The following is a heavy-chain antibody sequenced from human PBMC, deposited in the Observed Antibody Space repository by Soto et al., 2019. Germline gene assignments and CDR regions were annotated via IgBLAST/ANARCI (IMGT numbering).Heavy chain of an antibody. CDR3: VRDGRGGWHFDS. Sequence: ESLQLWCAASGFTLSSYWMSWIRQVPGKGLEWVANTKGDGSEMYLIDSVAGRFTISRDNARNTVSLQMNNLRVEDTALYYCVRDGRGGWHFDSWGQGTLVTVSS. CDR1: GFTLSSYW. CDR2: TKGDGSEM. D-gene: IGHD6-19*01. J-gene: IGHJ4*02. V-gene: IGHV3-7*01.